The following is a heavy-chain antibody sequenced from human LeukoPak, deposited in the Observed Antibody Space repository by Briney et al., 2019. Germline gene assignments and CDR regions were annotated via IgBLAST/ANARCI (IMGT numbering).Heavy chain of an antibody. CDR3: ARDLTSWGDNWFDP. Sequence: SETLSLTCTVSGGSINGYYWTWIRQSPGKGLEWIGYVYYSGSSNYNPSLKSRVTISVDTSKNQFSLKLSSVTAADTAVYYCARDLTSWGDNWFDPWGQGTLVTVSS. V-gene: IGHV4-59*12. D-gene: IGHD2-2*01. CDR1: GGSINGYY. CDR2: VYYSGSS. J-gene: IGHJ5*02.